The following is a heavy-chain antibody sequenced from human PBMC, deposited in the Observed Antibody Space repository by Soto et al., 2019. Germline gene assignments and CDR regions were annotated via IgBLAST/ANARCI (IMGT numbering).Heavy chain of an antibody. Sequence: GGSLRLSCAASGFTISSFSMHWVRQAPGKGLEWVAVISYDGGNKYYADSVKGRFPISRDNSKNTMYLQMNSLRPEDTAVYYCARDVEDGYTLPYWGQGTLVTVSS. V-gene: IGHV3-30-3*01. J-gene: IGHJ4*02. CDR3: ARDVEDGYTLPY. CDR1: GFTISSFS. D-gene: IGHD5-12*01. CDR2: ISYDGGNK.